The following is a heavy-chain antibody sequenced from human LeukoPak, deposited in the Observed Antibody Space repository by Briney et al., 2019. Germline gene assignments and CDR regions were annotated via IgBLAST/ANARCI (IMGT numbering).Heavy chain of an antibody. CDR2: INHSGST. CDR3: ARGRGDPNYYDYYMDV. J-gene: IGHJ6*03. Sequence: KSSETLSLTCAVYGGSFSGYYWSWIRQPPGKGLEWIGEINHSGSTNYNPSLKSRVTISVDTSKNQFSLKLSSVTAADTAVYYCARGRGDPNYYDYYMDVWGKGTTVTVSS. D-gene: IGHD2-21*02. V-gene: IGHV4-34*01. CDR1: GGSFSGYY.